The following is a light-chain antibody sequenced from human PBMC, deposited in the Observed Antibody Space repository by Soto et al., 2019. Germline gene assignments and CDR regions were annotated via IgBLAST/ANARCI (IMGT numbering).Light chain of an antibody. CDR3: QQSYSTLLT. CDR2: AAS. Sequence: DLQMTQSPSSLSASVGDRVTITCRASQSISSYLNWYQQKPGKAPKLLIYAASSLQSGVPSRFSGSGSGTDFTLTNSSLQPEDFATYYCQQSYSTLLTFGQGTRLEIK. CDR1: QSISSY. J-gene: IGKJ5*01. V-gene: IGKV1-39*01.